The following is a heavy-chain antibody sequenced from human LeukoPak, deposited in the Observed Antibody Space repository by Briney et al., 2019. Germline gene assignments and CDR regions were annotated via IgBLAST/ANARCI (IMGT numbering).Heavy chain of an antibody. CDR2: ISSDGSTI. CDR3: ARDSLYRGSFSTFDY. J-gene: IGHJ4*02. D-gene: IGHD1-26*01. V-gene: IGHV3-48*01. CDR1: GFSFNRYS. Sequence: GGSLRLSCTASGFSFNRYSMNWVRQAPGKGLEWISYISSDGSTIYYADSVKGRFTISRDNARNSLYLQINSLKAEDTAVYYCARDSLYRGSFSTFDYWGQGTLVTVSA.